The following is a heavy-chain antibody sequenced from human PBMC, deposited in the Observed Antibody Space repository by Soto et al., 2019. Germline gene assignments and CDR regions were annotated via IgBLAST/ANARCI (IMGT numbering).Heavy chain of an antibody. CDR3: ARNKLPHYDYGMDV. CDR1: GYSFTSYW. CDR2: IYPGDSDP. V-gene: IGHV5-51*01. Sequence: GESLKISCKGSGYSFTSYWIGWVRQMPGKGLEWMGIIYPGDSDPRYSPSFQGQVTISADKSIITAYLQWSSLKAPATAMYYCARNKLPHYDYGMDVWGQGTTVTVSS. D-gene: IGHD1-7*01. J-gene: IGHJ6*02.